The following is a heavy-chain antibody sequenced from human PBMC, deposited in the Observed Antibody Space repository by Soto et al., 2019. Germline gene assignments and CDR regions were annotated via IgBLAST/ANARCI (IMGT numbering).Heavy chain of an antibody. D-gene: IGHD5-12*01. V-gene: IGHV3-30-3*01. CDR2: ISYDGTNK. J-gene: IGHJ4*02. CDR3: ARVRGYSGYDGFDY. CDR1: GFTFSSYA. Sequence: QVQLVESGGGVVQPGRSLRLSCAASGFTFSSYAVHWVRQAPGKGLEWVAVISYDGTNKYYADSVKGRFTISRDKSNNTLYLQMNSLRAEDTAVYYCARVRGYSGYDGFDYWGQGTLVTVSS.